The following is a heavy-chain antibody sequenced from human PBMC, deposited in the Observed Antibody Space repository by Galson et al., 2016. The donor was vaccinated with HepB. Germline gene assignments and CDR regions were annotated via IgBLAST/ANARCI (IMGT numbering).Heavy chain of an antibody. Sequence: SLRLSCAASGFTFSNFWMAWVRQAPGKGLEWVALIKEDGSEGYYLDSLKGRFTVSRDNAKNSLYLQMNTLRAEDTAVYYCARDGRWELLVGGFDYWGQGTLVTVS. J-gene: IGHJ4*02. CDR2: IKEDGSEG. D-gene: IGHD1-26*01. V-gene: IGHV3-7*03. CDR3: ARDGRWELLVGGFDY. CDR1: GFTFSNFW.